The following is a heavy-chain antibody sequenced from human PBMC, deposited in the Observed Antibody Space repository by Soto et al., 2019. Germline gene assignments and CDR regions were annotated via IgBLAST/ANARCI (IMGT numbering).Heavy chain of an antibody. V-gene: IGHV4-31*03. J-gene: IGHJ4*02. Sequence: SETLSLACTVSNAPVSSNPYTWGWIRQPPGKGLEWIGHIYHSGRTYYNPSLKSRVTISVDTSMNQFSLNLSSMTAADTAVYYCARWVEVSLDYFDSWGQGTPVTVSS. CDR2: IYHSGRT. CDR3: ARWVEVSLDYFDS. CDR1: NAPVSSNPYT. D-gene: IGHD2-15*01.